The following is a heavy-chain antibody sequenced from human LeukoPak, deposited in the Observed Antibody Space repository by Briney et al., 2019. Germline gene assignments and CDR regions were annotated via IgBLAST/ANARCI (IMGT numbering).Heavy chain of an antibody. CDR2: ITGDCKYI. J-gene: IGHJ4*02. D-gene: IGHD3-16*01. V-gene: IGHV3-21*01. Sequence: GGSLRLSCAASGFIFKTYTMTWVRQAPGKGLGWVSSITGDCKYITYADSVKGRFTISRDNAKNSLYLQVASLRGDDTATYYCAREGNDYYYDQWGQGTLVTVSS. CDR3: AREGNDYYYDQ. CDR1: GFIFKTYT.